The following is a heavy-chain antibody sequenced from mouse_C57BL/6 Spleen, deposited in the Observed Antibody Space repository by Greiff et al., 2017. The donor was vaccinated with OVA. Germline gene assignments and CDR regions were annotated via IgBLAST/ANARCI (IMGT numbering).Heavy chain of an antibody. CDR3: ARDGNYPY. CDR1: GYAFTNYL. J-gene: IGHJ2*01. Sequence: QVQLQQSGAELVRPGTSVKVSCKASGYAFTNYLIEWVKQRPGQGLEWIGVINPGSGGTNYNEKFKGKATLTADKSSSTAYMQLSSLTSEDSAVYFCARDGNYPYWGQGTTLTVSS. D-gene: IGHD2-1*01. CDR2: INPGSGGT. V-gene: IGHV1-54*01.